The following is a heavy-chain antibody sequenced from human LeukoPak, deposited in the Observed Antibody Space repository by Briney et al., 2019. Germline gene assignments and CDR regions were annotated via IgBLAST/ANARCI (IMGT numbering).Heavy chain of an antibody. J-gene: IGHJ6*03. D-gene: IGHD2-2*02. CDR2: IYTSGST. Sequence: SETLSLTCTVSGGSISSYYWSWIRQPPGKGLEWIRYIYTSGSTNYNPSLKSRVTISVDTSKNQFSLKLSSVTAADTAVYYCARLLRVPAAIPHYYYYMDVWGKGTTVTVSS. CDR3: ARLLRVPAAIPHYYYYMDV. V-gene: IGHV4-4*09. CDR1: GGSISSYY.